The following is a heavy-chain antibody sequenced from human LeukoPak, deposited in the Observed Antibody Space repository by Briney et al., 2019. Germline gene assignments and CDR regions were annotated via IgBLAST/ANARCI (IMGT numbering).Heavy chain of an antibody. V-gene: IGHV4-34*01. J-gene: IGHJ4*02. CDR3: ASSFPIAVAGKGTFDY. D-gene: IGHD6-19*01. Sequence: SETLSLTCAVYGGSFSGYYWSWIRQPPGKGLEWIGEIDHSGSTNYNPSLKSRVTISVDTSKNQFSLKLSSVTAADTAVYYCASSFPIAVAGKGTFDYWGQGTLVTVSS. CDR1: GGSFSGYY. CDR2: IDHSGST.